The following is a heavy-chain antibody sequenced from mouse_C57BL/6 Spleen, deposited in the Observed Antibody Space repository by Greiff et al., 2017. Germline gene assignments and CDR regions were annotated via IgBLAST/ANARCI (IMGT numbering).Heavy chain of an antibody. J-gene: IGHJ4*01. Sequence: EVMLVESGGGLVQPGGSLKLSCAASGFTFSDYGMAWVRQAPRKGPEWVAFISNLAYSIYYADPVTGRFTISRDNAKNTLSLEMSSLRSEDKAMYYCARRPTVVQDPYAMDYWGQGTSVTVSS. CDR1: GFTFSDYG. CDR2: ISNLAYSI. D-gene: IGHD1-1*01. CDR3: ARRPTVVQDPYAMDY. V-gene: IGHV5-15*04.